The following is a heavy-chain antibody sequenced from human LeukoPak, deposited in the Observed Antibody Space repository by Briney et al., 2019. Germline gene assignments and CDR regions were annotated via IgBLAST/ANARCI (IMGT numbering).Heavy chain of an antibody. CDR2: INEDESEK. CDR3: ARVRTTGSYYGMDV. CDR1: GFTFSSYA. J-gene: IGHJ6*02. V-gene: IGHV3-7*01. D-gene: IGHD3-10*01. Sequence: GGSLRLSCAASGFTFSSYAMSWVRQAPGKGLEWVANINEDESEKYYVDSVKGRFTISRDNAQNSLNLQMNSLRPEDTAMYYCARVRTTGSYYGMDVWGQGTTVTVSS.